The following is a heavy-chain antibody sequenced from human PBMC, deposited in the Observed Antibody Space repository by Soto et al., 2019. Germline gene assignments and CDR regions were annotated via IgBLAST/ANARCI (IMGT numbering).Heavy chain of an antibody. D-gene: IGHD4-17*01. V-gene: IGHV4-4*02. CDR1: GGSISSSNW. Sequence: QVQLQESGPGLVKPSGTLSLTCAVSGGSISSSNWWSWVRQPPGKGLEWIGEIYHSGSTNYNPSLKSRVTISVDKSKNQFSLKLGSVTAADTAVYYCASVGSRYGGFGGDGMDVWGQGTTVTVSS. CDR3: ASVGSRYGGFGGDGMDV. CDR2: IYHSGST. J-gene: IGHJ6*02.